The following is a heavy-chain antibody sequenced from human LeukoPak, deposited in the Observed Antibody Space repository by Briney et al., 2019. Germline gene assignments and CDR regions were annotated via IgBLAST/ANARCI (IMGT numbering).Heavy chain of an antibody. V-gene: IGHV4-61*05. Sequence: SETLSLTCTVSGGSISSSSYYWGWIRQPPGKGLEWIGYIYYSGSTNYNPSLKSRVTISVDTSKNQFSLKLSSVTAADTAVYYCARSYDFWSGFDYWGQGTLVTVSS. CDR2: IYYSGST. J-gene: IGHJ4*02. CDR1: GGSISSSSYY. CDR3: ARSYDFWSGFDY. D-gene: IGHD3-3*01.